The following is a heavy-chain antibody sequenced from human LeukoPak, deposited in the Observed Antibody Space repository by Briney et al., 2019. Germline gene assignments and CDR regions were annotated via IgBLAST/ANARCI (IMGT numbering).Heavy chain of an antibody. D-gene: IGHD6-19*01. CDR3: ARSIAVAGPRGHYYFDY. CDR1: GFTFDDYG. V-gene: IGHV3-20*01. Sequence: GGSLRLSCAASGFTFDDYGMSWVRQAPGKGLEWVSGINWNGGSTGYADSVKGRFTISRDNAKNSLYLQMNSLRAEDTALYHCARSIAVAGPRGHYYFDYWGQGTLVTVSS. J-gene: IGHJ4*02. CDR2: INWNGGST.